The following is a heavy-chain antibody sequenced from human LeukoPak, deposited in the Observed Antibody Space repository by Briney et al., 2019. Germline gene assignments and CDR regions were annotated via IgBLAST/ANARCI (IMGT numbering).Heavy chain of an antibody. Sequence: PGGSLRLSCAASGFTFSTYAMSWVRQAPGKGLEWVSAISGSGGSTYYADSVKGRFTISRDNSKNTLYLQMNSLKAEDTAVYYCAKSEYDFWSAMDYWGQGTLVTVSS. J-gene: IGHJ4*02. V-gene: IGHV3-23*01. CDR3: AKSEYDFWSAMDY. CDR1: GFTFSTYA. D-gene: IGHD3-3*01. CDR2: ISGSGGST.